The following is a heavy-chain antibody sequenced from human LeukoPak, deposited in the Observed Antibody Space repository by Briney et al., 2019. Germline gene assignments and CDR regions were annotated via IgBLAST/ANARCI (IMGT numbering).Heavy chain of an antibody. D-gene: IGHD2-2*02. CDR3: AKGYCSSTSCYSD. CDR2: ISGDGGST. J-gene: IGHJ4*02. Sequence: GGSLRLSCAASGFTFDDYAMHWVRQAPGKGLEWVSLISGDGGSTYYADSVKGRFTISRDNSKNTLYLQMNSLRAEDTAVYYCAKGYCSSTSCYSDWGQGTLVTVSS. V-gene: IGHV3-43*02. CDR1: GFTFDDYA.